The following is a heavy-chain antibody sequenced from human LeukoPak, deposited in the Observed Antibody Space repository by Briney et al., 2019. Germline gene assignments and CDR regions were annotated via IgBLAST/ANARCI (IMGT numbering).Heavy chain of an antibody. Sequence: GASVKVSCKASGYTFTSYAISWVRQAPGQGLEWMGRIIPILGIANYAQKFQGRVTITADKSTSTAYMELSSLRSEDTAVYYCARDEYYYDSSGYYLSGWGQGTLVTVSS. D-gene: IGHD3-22*01. CDR1: GYTFTSYA. CDR3: ARDEYYYDSSGYYLSG. J-gene: IGHJ4*02. CDR2: IIPILGIA. V-gene: IGHV1-69*04.